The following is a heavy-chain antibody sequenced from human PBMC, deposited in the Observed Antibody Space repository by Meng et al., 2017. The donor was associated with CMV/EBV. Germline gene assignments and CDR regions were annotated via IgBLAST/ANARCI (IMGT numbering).Heavy chain of an antibody. D-gene: IGHD3-22*01. Sequence: GGSLRLSCAASGFTFSSYSMNWVRQAPGKGLEWVSYISSSSSTRYYADSVKGRFTISRDNAKNSLYLQMNSLRAEDTAVYYCARGGYYDSSGYPKSLGWFDPWGQGTLVTVSS. CDR1: GFTFSSYS. V-gene: IGHV3-48*04. J-gene: IGHJ5*02. CDR2: ISSSSSTR. CDR3: ARGGYYDSSGYPKSLGWFDP.